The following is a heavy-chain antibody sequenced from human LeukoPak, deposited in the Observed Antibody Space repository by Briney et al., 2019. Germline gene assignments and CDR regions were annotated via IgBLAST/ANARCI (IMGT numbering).Heavy chain of an antibody. D-gene: IGHD3-9*01. V-gene: IGHV3-23*01. CDR1: GFTFSVYY. Sequence: GGSLRLSCAASGFTFSVYYMSWIRQAPGKGLEWVSAISGSGGSTYYADSVKGRFTISRDNSKNTLYLQMNSLRAEDTAVYYCAKDQGNYDILTGYYNWFDPWGQGTLVTVSS. CDR3: AKDQGNYDILTGYYNWFDP. J-gene: IGHJ5*02. CDR2: ISGSGGST.